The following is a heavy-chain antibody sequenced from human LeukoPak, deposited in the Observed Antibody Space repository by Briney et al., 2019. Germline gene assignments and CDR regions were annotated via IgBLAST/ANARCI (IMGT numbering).Heavy chain of an antibody. D-gene: IGHD3-22*01. Sequence: PGGSLRLSCAASGFTFSSYAMSWVRQAPGKGLEWVSAISGSGGTTYYADSVKGRFTISRDNSKNTLYLQMNSLRAEDTAVYYCTKESFGYYGSSGYYQGGAFDIWGQGTMVTVSS. CDR3: TKESFGYYGSSGYYQGGAFDI. CDR1: GFTFSSYA. J-gene: IGHJ3*02. CDR2: ISGSGGTT. V-gene: IGHV3-23*01.